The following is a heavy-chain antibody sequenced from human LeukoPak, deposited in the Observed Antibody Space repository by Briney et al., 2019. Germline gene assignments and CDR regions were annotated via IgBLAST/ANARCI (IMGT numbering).Heavy chain of an antibody. D-gene: IGHD1-14*01. V-gene: IGHV1-69*04. J-gene: IGHJ3*02. CDR1: GGTFSSYT. CDR3: ERDRRYHEHAFDI. CDR2: IIPILGIA. Sequence: ASVKVSCKASGGTFSSYTISWVRQAPGQGLEWMGRIIPILGIANYAQKFQGRVTITADKSTSTAYMELSSLRSEDTAVYYCERDRRYHEHAFDISGQGTMVTVSS.